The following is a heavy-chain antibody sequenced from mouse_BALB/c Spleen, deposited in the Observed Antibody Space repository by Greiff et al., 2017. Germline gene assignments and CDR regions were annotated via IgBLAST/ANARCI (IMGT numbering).Heavy chain of an antibody. CDR3: ARRGYYYGSSYGYFDY. CDR2: INPYNDGT. CDR1: GYTFTSYV. V-gene: IGHV1-14*01. D-gene: IGHD1-1*01. Sequence: VQLQQSGPELVKPGASVKMSCKASGYTFTSYVMHWVKQKPGQGLEWIGYINPYNDGTKYNEKFKGKATLTSDKSSSTAYMELSSLTSEDSAVYYCARRGYYYGSSYGYFDYWGQGTTLTVSS. J-gene: IGHJ2*01.